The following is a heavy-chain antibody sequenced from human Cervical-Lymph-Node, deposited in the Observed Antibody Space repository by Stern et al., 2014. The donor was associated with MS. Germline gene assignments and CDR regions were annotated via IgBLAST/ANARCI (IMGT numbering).Heavy chain of an antibody. V-gene: IGHV3-33*01. CDR3: ERDSSKGGSNY. CDR2: IWYDGSNK. D-gene: IGHD2-2*01. Sequence: VQLGQSGGGVVQPGRSLRLACAASGFTFSSYGMHWVRQAPDKGLEWVAVIWYDGSNKYYADSVKGRFTISRDNSKNTLYLQMNSLRAEDTAVYYCERDSSKGGSNYWGQGTLVTVSS. CDR1: GFTFSSYG. J-gene: IGHJ4*02.